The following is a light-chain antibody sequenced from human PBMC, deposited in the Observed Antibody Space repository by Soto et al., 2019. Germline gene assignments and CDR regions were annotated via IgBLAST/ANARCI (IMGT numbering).Light chain of an antibody. J-gene: IGKJ1*01. CDR1: QSVNRNY. CDR2: GAS. Sequence: EIVLTQFPGTLSLSPGERATLSCRASQSVNRNYLTWYQQKPGQAPRLLIYGASSRATDIPDRFSGSGSGTDFTLTINRLEPEDFAVYYCQQYGTSIWTFGQGTKVEIK. V-gene: IGKV3-20*01. CDR3: QQYGTSIWT.